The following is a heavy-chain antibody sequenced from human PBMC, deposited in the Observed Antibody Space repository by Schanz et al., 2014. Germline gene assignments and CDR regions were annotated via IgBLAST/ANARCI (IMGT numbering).Heavy chain of an antibody. CDR1: GGSISSSSYY. Sequence: QLQLQESGPGLVKPSETLSLTCTVSGGSISSSSYYWGWIRQPPGKGLEWIGSIYYSGSTYYNPSQKSRLPIPGDPHKTQFPRKLTSVTAADTAVYYCARHSGYYYYYGMDVWGQGTTVTVSS. J-gene: IGHJ6*02. V-gene: IGHV4-39*01. CDR3: ARHSGYYYYYGMDV. CDR2: IYYSGST.